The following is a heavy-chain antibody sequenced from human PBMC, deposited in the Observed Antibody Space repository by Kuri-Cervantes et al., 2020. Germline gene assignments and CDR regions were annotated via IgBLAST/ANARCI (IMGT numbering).Heavy chain of an antibody. CDR3: ARDPGYAHFDY. V-gene: IGHV4-30-4*01. D-gene: IGHD2-2*01. CDR2: IYYSGST. CDR1: GGSISSGDYY. J-gene: IGHJ4*02. Sequence: SETLSLTCTVSGGSISSGDYYWSWLRQPPGKGLEWIGYIYYSGSTYYNPSLKSRVTISVDTSKNQFSLKLSSVTAADTAVYYCARDPGYAHFDYWGQGTLVTVSS.